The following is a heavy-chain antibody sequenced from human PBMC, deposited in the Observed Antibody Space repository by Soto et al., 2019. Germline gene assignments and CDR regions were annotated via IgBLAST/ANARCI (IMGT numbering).Heavy chain of an antibody. D-gene: IGHD3-3*01. CDR3: ARGLYDFWSGYYAQDV. CDR1: GYTFTSHD. Sequence: ASVKVSCKASGYTFTSHDINWVRQATGQGLEWMGWMNPNSGNTGYTQKFQGRVTMTRNTSISTAYMELSSLRSEDTAVYYCARGLYDFWSGYYAQDVWGKGTTVTVSS. CDR2: MNPNSGNT. J-gene: IGHJ6*04. V-gene: IGHV1-8*01.